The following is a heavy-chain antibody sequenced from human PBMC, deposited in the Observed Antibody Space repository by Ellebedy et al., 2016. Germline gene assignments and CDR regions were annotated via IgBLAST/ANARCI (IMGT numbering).Heavy chain of an antibody. CDR1: GYTFTGYY. J-gene: IGHJ4*02. Sequence: ASVKVSXXASGYTFTGYYMHWVRQAPGQGLEWMGWINPNSGGTNYAQKFQGRVTMTRDTSISTAYMELSRLRSDDTAVYYCARGPVVPAATPDYWGQGTLVTVSS. CDR3: ARGPVVPAATPDY. V-gene: IGHV1-2*02. CDR2: INPNSGGT. D-gene: IGHD2-2*01.